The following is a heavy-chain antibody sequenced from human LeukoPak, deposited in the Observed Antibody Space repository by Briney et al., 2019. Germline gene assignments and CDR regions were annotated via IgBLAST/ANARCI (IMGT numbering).Heavy chain of an antibody. J-gene: IGHJ6*02. D-gene: IGHD3-10*01. CDR3: ARDQGVTDPPPYGLDG. CDR1: GGTFSSYA. Sequence: SVKVSCKASGGTFSSYAISWVRQAPGQGLECMGRIIPILDIATYAQKFQGRVTITADKSTSTAYMELSSLSSEDTAVYYCARDQGVTDPPPYGLDGWGQGTTVTVSS. V-gene: IGHV1-69*04. CDR2: IIPILDIA.